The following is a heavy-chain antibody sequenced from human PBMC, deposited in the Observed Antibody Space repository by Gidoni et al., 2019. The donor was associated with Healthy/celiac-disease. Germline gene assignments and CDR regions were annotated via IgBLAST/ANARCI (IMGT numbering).Heavy chain of an antibody. CDR1: GYTFTGYY. CDR2: INPNSGGT. Sequence: QVQLVQSGAEVKKPGASVKVSCKASGYTFTGYYMHWVRQAPGQGLEWMGWINPNSGGTNYAQKFQGRVTMTRDTSISTAYMELSRLRSDDTAVYYCARGILSGYYDSSGYSAHYYFDYWGQGTLVTVSS. CDR3: ARGILSGYYDSSGYSAHYYFDY. J-gene: IGHJ4*02. D-gene: IGHD3-22*01. V-gene: IGHV1-2*02.